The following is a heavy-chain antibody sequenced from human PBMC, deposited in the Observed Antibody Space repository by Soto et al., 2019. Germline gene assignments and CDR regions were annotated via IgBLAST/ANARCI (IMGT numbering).Heavy chain of an antibody. CDR3: AREVDYDILTGYYGGAFDI. V-gene: IGHV3-23*01. Sequence: GGSLRLSCAASGFTFSSYAMSWVRQAPGKGLEWVSAISGSGGSTYYADSVKGRFTISRDNSKNTLYLQMNSLRAEDTAVYYCAREVDYDILTGYYGGAFDIWGQGTMVTVSS. CDR1: GFTFSSYA. D-gene: IGHD3-9*01. J-gene: IGHJ3*02. CDR2: ISGSGGST.